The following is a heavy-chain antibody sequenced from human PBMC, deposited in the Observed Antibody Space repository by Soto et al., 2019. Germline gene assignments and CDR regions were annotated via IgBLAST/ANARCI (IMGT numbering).Heavy chain of an antibody. CDR2: INAGNGNT. J-gene: IGHJ5*02. Sequence: GASVKVSCKASGYTFTSYAMHWVRQAPGQRLEWMGWINAGNGNTKYSQKFQGRVTITRDTSASTAYMELSSLRSDDTAAYYCARESSTTVPSNRLDPWGQGTLVTVSS. D-gene: IGHD4-17*01. V-gene: IGHV1-3*01. CDR1: GYTFTSYA. CDR3: ARESSTTVPSNRLDP.